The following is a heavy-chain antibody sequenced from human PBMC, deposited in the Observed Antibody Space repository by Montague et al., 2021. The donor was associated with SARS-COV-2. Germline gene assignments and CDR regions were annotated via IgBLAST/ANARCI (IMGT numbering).Heavy chain of an antibody. V-gene: IGHV4-61*02. D-gene: IGHD1-26*01. CDR2: IRTTGHT. CDR3: ARFGSGSLEFDL. J-gene: IGHJ4*02. Sequence: TLSLTCTVSGASISTGIYYWSWIRQPAGKGLEWIGRIRTTGHTYYXSSLESRVFMSVDTSTNQFSLSLTSVTAADTAVYFCARFGSGSLEFDLWGQGTLVTVSS. CDR1: GASISTGIYY.